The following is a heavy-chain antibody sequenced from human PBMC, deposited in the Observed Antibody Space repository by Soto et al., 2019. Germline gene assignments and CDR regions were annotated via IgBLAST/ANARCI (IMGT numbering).Heavy chain of an antibody. CDR2: INPSSGGT. J-gene: IGHJ6*03. Sequence: ASVKVSCKASGGTFSSYSISWVRQAPGQGLEWMGWINPSSGGTNYAQKFQGWVTMTRDTSISTAYMELSRLRSDDTAVYYCARGPYCTNGVCYTGYYYYMDVWGKGTTVTVSS. CDR3: ARGPYCTNGVCYTGYYYYMDV. V-gene: IGHV1-2*04. CDR1: GGTFSSYS. D-gene: IGHD2-8*01.